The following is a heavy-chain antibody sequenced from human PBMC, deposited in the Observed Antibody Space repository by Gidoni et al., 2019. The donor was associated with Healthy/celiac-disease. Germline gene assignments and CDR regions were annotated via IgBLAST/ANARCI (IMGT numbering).Heavy chain of an antibody. J-gene: IGHJ4*02. CDR1: GFSLSTSRMC. V-gene: IGHV2-70*15. CDR2: IDWDDDK. CDR3: ARKLTSAQYFDY. Sequence: QVTLRESGPALVTPTQTLTLTCTLSGFSLSTSRMCVSWIRQPPGKALEWLPRIDWDDDKYYSTSLKTRLTISKDTSKNQVVLTMTNMDPVDTATYYCARKLTSAQYFDYWGQGTLVTVSS. D-gene: IGHD2-15*01.